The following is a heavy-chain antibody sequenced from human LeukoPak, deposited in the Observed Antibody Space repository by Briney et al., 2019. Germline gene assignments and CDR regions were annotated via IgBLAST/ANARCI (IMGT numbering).Heavy chain of an antibody. D-gene: IGHD3-22*01. V-gene: IGHV4-39*01. CDR3: ADSGGYPGDDVFDS. CDR2: IYYRGNT. J-gene: IGHJ3*02. CDR1: RASFNSSDYC. Sequence: PSETLSLSCSVSRASFNSSDYCWGWVRQPPGKGLEWIGTIYYRGNTYYNPSLTSRVTISADTSKRQFSLKLTSATAADTAVYYCADSGGYPGDDVFDSRGRGTLVTVSS.